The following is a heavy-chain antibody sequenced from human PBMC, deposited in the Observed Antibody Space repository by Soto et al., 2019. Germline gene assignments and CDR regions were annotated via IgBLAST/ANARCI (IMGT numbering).Heavy chain of an antibody. CDR1: GFTFGTTD. V-gene: IGHV3-23*01. CDR3: VKNSGWFNT. J-gene: IGHJ5*02. Sequence: GGSLRLSCAASGFTFGTTDMSWVRQAPGEGLEWVATIDGSGGITYYADSVKGRFTISRDNSRNTVYLQMNSLRGDDTALYYCVKNSGWFNTWGQGALVTVSS. CDR2: IDGSGGIT. D-gene: IGHD3-10*01.